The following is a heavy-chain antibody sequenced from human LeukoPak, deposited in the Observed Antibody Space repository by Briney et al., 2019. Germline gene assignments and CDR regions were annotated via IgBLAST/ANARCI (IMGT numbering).Heavy chain of an antibody. J-gene: IGHJ4*02. V-gene: IGHV3-23*01. Sequence: GGSLRLSCAASGFTFSSYAMSWARQAPGKGLEWVSAISGSGGSTYYADSVKGRFTISRDNSKNTLYLQMNSLRAEDTAVYYCSKENVELFFEYWGQGTLVTVSS. CDR2: ISGSGGST. CDR1: GFTFSSYA. CDR3: SKENVELFFEY. D-gene: IGHD1-26*01.